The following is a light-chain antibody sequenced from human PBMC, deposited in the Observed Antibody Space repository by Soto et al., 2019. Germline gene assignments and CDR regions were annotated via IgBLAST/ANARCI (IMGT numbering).Light chain of an antibody. CDR1: SSDVGAYNF. CDR3: SSYTTSSSLV. J-gene: IGLJ2*01. V-gene: IGLV2-14*03. Sequence: QPASVSGSPGQSITISCTGTSSDVGAYNFVSWFQQLPGKAPKIMISDVSNRPSGVSNRFSGSKSGNTASLTISGLQAEDEADYYCSSYTTSSSLVFGGGTKLTVL. CDR2: DVS.